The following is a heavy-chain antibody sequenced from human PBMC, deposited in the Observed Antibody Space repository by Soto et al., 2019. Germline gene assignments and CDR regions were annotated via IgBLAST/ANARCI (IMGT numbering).Heavy chain of an antibody. CDR2: ITGSGDST. CDR1: GFTFSSYA. Sequence: PGGSLRLSCAASGFTFSSYAMSWVRQAPGKGLEWVSAITGSGDSTYYADSVKGRFTVSRDNSKNTLYLQMNSLRAEDTAVYYCAKVFVFTIREGFDYSGLGTLVPVSS. J-gene: IGHJ4*02. CDR3: AKVFVFTIREGFDY. D-gene: IGHD3-3*01. V-gene: IGHV3-23*01.